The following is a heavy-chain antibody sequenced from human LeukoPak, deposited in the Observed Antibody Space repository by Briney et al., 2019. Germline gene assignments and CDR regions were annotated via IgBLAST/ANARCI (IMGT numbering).Heavy chain of an antibody. CDR2: INHSGST. D-gene: IGHD3-3*01. CDR3: ARDSDYDFWSGLKKDAFDT. CDR1: GGSFSGYY. Sequence: PSETLSLTCAVYGGSFSGYYWSWIRQPPGKGLEWIGEINHSGSTNYNPSLKSRVTMSVDTSKNQFSLMLSSVTAADTAVYYCARDSDYDFWSGLKKDAFDTWGQGTMVTVSS. V-gene: IGHV4-34*01. J-gene: IGHJ3*02.